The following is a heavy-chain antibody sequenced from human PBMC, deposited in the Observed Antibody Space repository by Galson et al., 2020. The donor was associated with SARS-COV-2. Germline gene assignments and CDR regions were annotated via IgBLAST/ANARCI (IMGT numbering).Heavy chain of an antibody. Sequence: GGSLRLSCAASGFTFDDYAMHWVRQAPGKGLEWVSGISWNSGSIGYADSVKGRFTISRDNAKNSLYLQMYSLRAEDTALYYCAKVGWDGTDAFDIWGQGTMVTVSS. J-gene: IGHJ3*02. CDR2: ISWNSGSI. V-gene: IGHV3-9*01. CDR1: GFTFDDYA. CDR3: AKVGWDGTDAFDI. D-gene: IGHD1-26*01.